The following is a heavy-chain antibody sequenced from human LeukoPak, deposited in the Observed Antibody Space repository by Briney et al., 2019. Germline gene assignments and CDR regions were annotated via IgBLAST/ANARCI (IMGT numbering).Heavy chain of an antibody. J-gene: IGHJ4*02. CDR2: TYYRSKWYN. CDR1: GDSVSSNSAA. CDR3: AREAPTTDGVGATGSLDY. Sequence: SQTLSLTCAISGDSVSSNSAAWNWIRQSPSRGLEWLGRTYYRSKWYNDYAVSVKSRITINPDTSKNQFSLQLNSVTPEDTAVYYCAREAPTTDGVGATGSLDYWGQGTLVTVSS. V-gene: IGHV6-1*01. D-gene: IGHD1-26*01.